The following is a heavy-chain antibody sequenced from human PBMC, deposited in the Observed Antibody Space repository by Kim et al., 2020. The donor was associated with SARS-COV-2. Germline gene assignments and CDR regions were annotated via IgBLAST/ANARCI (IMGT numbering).Heavy chain of an antibody. CDR3: ARAGDSSAPVVFDY. Sequence: ADSVKGRFTISRDNAKNSLYLQMNSLRAEDTAVYYCARAGDSSAPVVFDYWGQGTLVTVSS. D-gene: IGHD3-22*01. J-gene: IGHJ4*02. V-gene: IGHV3-11*01.